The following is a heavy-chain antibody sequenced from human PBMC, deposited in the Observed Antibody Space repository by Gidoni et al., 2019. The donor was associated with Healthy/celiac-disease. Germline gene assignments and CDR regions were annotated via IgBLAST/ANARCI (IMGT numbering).Heavy chain of an antibody. V-gene: IGHV3-21*01. J-gene: IGHJ3*02. CDR2: ISSSSSYI. CDR1: GFPFRPSR. CDR3: ARDRGIAAAGILDAFDI. Sequence: VQLVAPGRGLVQPGASLRLSRAAPGFPFRPSRMNWVRQAPGKGLEWVSSISSSSSYIYYADSVKGRFTISRDNAKNSLYLQMNSLRAEDTAVYYCARDRGIAAAGILDAFDIWGQGTMVTVSS. D-gene: IGHD6-13*01.